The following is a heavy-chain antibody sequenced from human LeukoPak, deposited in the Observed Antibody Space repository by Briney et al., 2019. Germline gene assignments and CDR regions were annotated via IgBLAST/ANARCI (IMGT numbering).Heavy chain of an antibody. V-gene: IGHV4-34*01. CDR2: INHSGST. CDR1: GGSFSGYY. J-gene: IGHJ6*02. CDR3: ARGSSSGWSYYYYGMDV. D-gene: IGHD6-19*01. Sequence: SETLSLTCAVYGGSFSGYYWSWIRQPPGKGLEWIGEINHSGSTNYNPSLKSRVTISVDTSKNQFSLKLSSVTAADTAVYYCARGSSSGWSYYYYGMDVWGQGTTVTVSS.